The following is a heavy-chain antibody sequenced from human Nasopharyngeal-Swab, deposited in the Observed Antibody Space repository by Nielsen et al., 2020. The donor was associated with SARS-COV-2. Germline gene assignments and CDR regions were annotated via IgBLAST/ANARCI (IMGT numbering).Heavy chain of an antibody. J-gene: IGHJ4*02. CDR1: GITFSRYG. V-gene: IGHV3-30*02. Sequence: GGSLRLSCTVSGITFSRYGMHWVRQAPGKGLEWVAFIQNDGSKKYYVDSVKGRFTLSRDDSKNTMYLQMNSLRPEDTAVYYCAKDLRAGKVLMGTTDYWGQGTLVTVSS. D-gene: IGHD1-7*01. CDR3: AKDLRAGKVLMGTTDY. CDR2: IQNDGSKK.